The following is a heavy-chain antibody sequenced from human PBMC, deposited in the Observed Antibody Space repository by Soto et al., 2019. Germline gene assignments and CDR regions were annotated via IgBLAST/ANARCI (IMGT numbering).Heavy chain of an antibody. CDR2: ISSSSSYT. CDR1: GFTFSDYY. D-gene: IGHD2-15*01. J-gene: IGHJ3*02. CDR3: ASRGTEEDILVVVNDAFYI. Sequence: QVQLVESGGGLVKPGGSLRLSCAASGFTFSDYYMSWILQAPGNGVEWGACISSSSSYTNYADSVKGRYTISRDKAKHSLYLQRKSLKADETAVDYCASRGTEEDILVVVNDAFYIWGQGTTVSVSS. V-gene: IGHV3-11*05.